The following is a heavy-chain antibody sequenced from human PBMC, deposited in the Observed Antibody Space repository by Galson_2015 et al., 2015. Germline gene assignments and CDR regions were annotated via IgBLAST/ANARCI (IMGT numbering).Heavy chain of an antibody. CDR1: GDSVSSNSTA. Sequence: CAISGDSVSSNSTAWNWIRQSPSGGLEWLGRTYYRSKWYNDYAVSVKSRITINPDTSKNQFSLQLNSVTPEDTAVYYCARGDCSGGICYSDSYFDFWGQGTLVTASS. D-gene: IGHD2-15*01. V-gene: IGHV6-1*01. J-gene: IGHJ4*02. CDR3: ARGDCSGGICYSDSYFDF. CDR2: TYYRSKWYN.